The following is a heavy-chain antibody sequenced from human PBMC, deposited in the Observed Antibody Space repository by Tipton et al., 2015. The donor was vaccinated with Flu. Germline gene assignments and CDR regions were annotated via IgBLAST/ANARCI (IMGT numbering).Heavy chain of an antibody. D-gene: IGHD3-22*01. CDR3: ASLTYYYDSSGYSSYFDY. J-gene: IGHJ4*02. Sequence: TLSLTCTVSGGSISSYYWSWIRQPPGKGLEWIGYIYYSGSTNYNPSLKSRVTISVDTSKNQFSLKLSSVTAADTAVYYCASLTYYYDSSGYSSYFDYWGQGTLVTVSS. CDR1: GGSISSYY. CDR2: IYYSGST. V-gene: IGHV4-59*01.